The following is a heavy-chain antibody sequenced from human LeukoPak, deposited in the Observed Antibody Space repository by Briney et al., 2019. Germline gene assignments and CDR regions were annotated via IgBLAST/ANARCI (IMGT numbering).Heavy chain of an antibody. V-gene: IGHV4-39*02. CDR1: RGSISSYNYY. CDR2: IYYNGNT. Sequence: SETLSLTCTVSRGSISSYNYYWGWIRQPPGKGLEWIGSIYYNGNTFYGPSLKSRVTISVGTSKNQFSLRLNSVTAADTAVYYCAREDSSVSDDAFDIWGQGTMVTVSS. J-gene: IGHJ3*02. CDR3: AREDSSVSDDAFDI. D-gene: IGHD3-22*01.